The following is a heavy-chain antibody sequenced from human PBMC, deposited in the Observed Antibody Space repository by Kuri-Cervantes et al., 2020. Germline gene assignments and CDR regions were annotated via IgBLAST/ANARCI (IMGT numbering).Heavy chain of an antibody. CDR1: GGSIRSYY. CDR3: ARGTDYDILTGYFLPYFDY. Sequence: GSLRLSCTVSGGSIRSYYWSWIRQPPGKGLEWIGYIYYSGSTNYNPSLKSRVTISVDTSKNQFSLKLSSVTAADTAVYYCARGTDYDILTGYFLPYFDYWGQGTLVTVSS. D-gene: IGHD3-9*01. CDR2: IYYSGST. J-gene: IGHJ4*02. V-gene: IGHV4-59*01.